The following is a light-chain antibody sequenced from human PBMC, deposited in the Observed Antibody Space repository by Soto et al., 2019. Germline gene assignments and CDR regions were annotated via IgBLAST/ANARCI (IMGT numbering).Light chain of an antibody. J-gene: IGKJ3*01. CDR3: QRYNNWPFT. Sequence: EIVLTQSPAALSVSPGERVTLSCMACQGIGSTLAWYQQKPGQTPRLVIYDSSTGAIGILTRFSGSRSGTEFTLTINALQSEDFAVYYFQRYNNWPFTFGGGAKVDI. V-gene: IGKV3-15*01. CDR1: QGIGST. CDR2: DSS.